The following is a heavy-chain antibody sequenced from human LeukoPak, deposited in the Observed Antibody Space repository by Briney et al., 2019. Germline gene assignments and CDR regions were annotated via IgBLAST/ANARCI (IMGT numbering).Heavy chain of an antibody. CDR3: ARDLRGMASMDV. CDR2: ISACNGNT. Sequence: AWVKVSCKASGYTFTSYGISWVRQAPGQGLEWMGWISACNGNTNYAQKLQGRVTMTTDTSTSTAYMELRSLRSDGTAVYYCARDLRGMASMDVWGQGTTVTVSS. V-gene: IGHV1-18*01. J-gene: IGHJ6*02. CDR1: GYTFTSYG. D-gene: IGHD3-10*01.